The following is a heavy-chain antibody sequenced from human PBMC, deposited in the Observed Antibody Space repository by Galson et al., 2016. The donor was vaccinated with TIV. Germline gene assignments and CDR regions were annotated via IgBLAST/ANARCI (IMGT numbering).Heavy chain of an antibody. CDR1: GSTFTRYY. CDR2: INPTGGST. CDR3: ARGGQVQRFDP. D-gene: IGHD3-10*01. Sequence: QSGAEVKKPGASVKVSCKASGSTFTRYYTHWVRQAPGQGLGWMGIINPTGGSTTYAQKFQGRLTMTRDTSTSTVYMELNSLRSEDTAVYYCARGGQVQRFDPWGQGTLVTVSS. V-gene: IGHV1-46*01. J-gene: IGHJ5*02.